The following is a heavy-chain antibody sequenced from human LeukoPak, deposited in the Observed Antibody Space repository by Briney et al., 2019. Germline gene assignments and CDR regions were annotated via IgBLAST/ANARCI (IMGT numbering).Heavy chain of an antibody. Sequence: SQTLSLTCAISGDSVSSNSSAWNWIRQSPSRGLEWLGRTYYRSKWYDDDAVSGKSRITIKPDTAKNHFSMKLNSVTPEDKAVYYCASSYRSSGWSYYYYYYGMDVWGHGTTVTVSS. D-gene: IGHD6-19*01. V-gene: IGHV6-1*01. CDR3: ASSYRSSGWSYYYYYYGMDV. J-gene: IGHJ6*02. CDR1: GDSVSSNSSA. CDR2: TYYRSKWYD.